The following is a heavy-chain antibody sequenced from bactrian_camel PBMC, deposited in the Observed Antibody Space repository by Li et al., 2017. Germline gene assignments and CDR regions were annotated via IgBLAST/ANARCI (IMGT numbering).Heavy chain of an antibody. CDR1: GFSFYKYS. D-gene: IGHD8*01. J-gene: IGHJ6*01. CDR3: VRAWSDFDY. CDR2: TNADGSTT. V-gene: IGHV3S36*01. Sequence: DVQLVESGGRLVRPGGSLRISCVVSGFSFYKYSMTWVRQSKGQGLDWVATTNADGSTTAYRDSVKGRFTISRDNAKNTLYLQMDSLKPDDMAVYYCVRAWSDFDYWGQGTQVTVS.